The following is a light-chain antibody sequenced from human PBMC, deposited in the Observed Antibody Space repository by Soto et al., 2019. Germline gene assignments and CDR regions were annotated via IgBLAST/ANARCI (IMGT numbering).Light chain of an antibody. CDR1: QSVTSSY. CDR2: GAS. Sequence: EIVLTQSPGTLSLSPGERATLSCRASQSVTSSYVAWYQQKPGQAPRLLIYGASSRDTCIPDRFSGSGSGTDCPLTISRLEPEDMAVYYCPQYGGPRPSTFSHGTRRELK. CDR3: PQYGGPRPST. J-gene: IGKJ5*01. V-gene: IGKV3-20*01.